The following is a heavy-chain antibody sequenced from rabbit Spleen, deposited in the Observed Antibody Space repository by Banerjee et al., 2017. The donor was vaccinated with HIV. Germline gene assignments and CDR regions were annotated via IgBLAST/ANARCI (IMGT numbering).Heavy chain of an antibody. Sequence: QEQLVESGGDLVKPGASLTLTCKASGFSFIYKHVMCWVRQAPGRGLEWIACINTSNGNTVYANWAKGRFTISKTSSTTVTLQMTSLTVADTATYFCVRDRANIGGDYGPYYFDLWGQGTLVTVS. CDR2: INTSNGNT. D-gene: IGHD2-1*01. J-gene: IGHJ4*01. V-gene: IGHV1S45*01. CDR1: GFSFIYKHV. CDR3: VRDRANIGGDYGPYYFDL.